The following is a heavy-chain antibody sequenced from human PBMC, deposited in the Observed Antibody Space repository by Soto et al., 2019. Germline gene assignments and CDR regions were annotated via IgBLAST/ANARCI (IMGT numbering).Heavy chain of an antibody. CDR1: GGTFSSYA. CDR3: ARDSSGWYGAPPGGFDP. V-gene: IGHV1-69*12. CDR2: IIPIFGTA. D-gene: IGHD6-19*01. Sequence: QVQLVQSGAEVKKPGSSVKVSCKASGGTFSSYAISWVRQAPGQGLEWMGGIIPIFGTANYAQKFQGRVMITADECTSTAYMELSSLRSEDTAVYYCARDSSGWYGAPPGGFDPWGQGTLVTVSS. J-gene: IGHJ5*02.